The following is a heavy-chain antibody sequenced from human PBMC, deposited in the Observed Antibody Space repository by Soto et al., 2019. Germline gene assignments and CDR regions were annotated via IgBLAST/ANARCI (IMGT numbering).Heavy chain of an antibody. D-gene: IGHD6-19*01. CDR3: ATGGGLVAVAAHY. J-gene: IGHJ4*02. CDR2: IYHSGST. V-gene: IGHV4-30-2*01. CDR1: GGSIRSGGYS. Sequence: QLQLQESGSGLVKPSQTLSLTCAVSGGSIRSGGYSLSWIRQPPGKGLEWIGYIYHSGSTYYNPSLKSRVTISVDRSKNQCSLQLSSVTAADTAVYYCATGGGLVAVAAHYWGQGTLVTVSS.